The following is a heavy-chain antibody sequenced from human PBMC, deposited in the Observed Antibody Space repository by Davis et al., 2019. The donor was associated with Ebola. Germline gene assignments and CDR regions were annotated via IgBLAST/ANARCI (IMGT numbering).Heavy chain of an antibody. CDR3: AAYRWNAWFAP. Sequence: SETLSPTCTVSGDSLGDNYCCWIRQSPGKGLEWIGYLSYSGHFNSNPSLGGRVTLSVDTSKTQFSLKLRSVTAADTAVYYWAAYRWNAWFAPWGPGTLVTVSS. V-gene: IGHV4-59*03. CDR2: LSYSGHF. CDR1: GDSLGDNY. J-gene: IGHJ5*02. D-gene: IGHD2-21*01.